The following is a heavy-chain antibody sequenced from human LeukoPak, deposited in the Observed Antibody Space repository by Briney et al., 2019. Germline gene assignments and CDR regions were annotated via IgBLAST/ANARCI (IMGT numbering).Heavy chain of an antibody. J-gene: IGHJ4*02. CDR2: IYYSGST. D-gene: IGHD5-24*01. CDR1: GYSISSDYY. V-gene: IGHV4-38-2*02. CDR3: ARATWLQFFDY. Sequence: PSETLSLTCSVSGYSISSDYYWGCIRQPPGKGLEWIGFIYYSGSTYYNPSLKSRVTISVDTSKNQFSLKLSSVTAADTAVYYCARATWLQFFDYWGQGILVTVSS.